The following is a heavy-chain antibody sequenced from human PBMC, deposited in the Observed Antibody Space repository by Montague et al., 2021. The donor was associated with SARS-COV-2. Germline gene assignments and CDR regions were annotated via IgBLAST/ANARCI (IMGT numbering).Heavy chain of an antibody. J-gene: IGHJ4*02. CDR1: GFIFSSYE. Sequence: SLRLSCAASGFIFSSYEMNWVRQAPGKGLEWVSYISNSGDTKYYADSVKGRFTISRDNAKNSQYLQMSSLRAEDTAVYYCAGAGEDYYYDSSGFLYWGQGILVTVSS. D-gene: IGHD3-22*01. CDR3: AGAGEDYYYDSSGFLY. CDR2: ISNSGDTK. V-gene: IGHV3-48*03.